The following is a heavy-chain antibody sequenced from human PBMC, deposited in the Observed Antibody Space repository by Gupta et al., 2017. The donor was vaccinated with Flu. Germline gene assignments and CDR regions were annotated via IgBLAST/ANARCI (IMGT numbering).Heavy chain of an antibody. CDR1: GFEFAAFG. V-gene: IGHV3-33*01. D-gene: IGHD2-2*01. CDR3: ARTTYCTLPSHCYAFHF. J-gene: IGHJ4*02. CDR2: IGYDGRDK. Sequence: QVHMMESGGGVVQPGTSLRLSCAASGFEFAAFGMHWVRQQAPGKGLEWVALIGYDGRDKYYADSVKGRFTVSRDNPKKTLYLQRDRLTVEDSGIYYCARTTYCTLPSHCYAFHFWGQVTQVTVSP.